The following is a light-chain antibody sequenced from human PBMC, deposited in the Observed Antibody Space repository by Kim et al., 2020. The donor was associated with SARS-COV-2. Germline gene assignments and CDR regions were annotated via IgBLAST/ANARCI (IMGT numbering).Light chain of an antibody. J-gene: IGKJ1*01. CDR3: HQYGSSPWS. Sequence: ASVGDRVTITCRASQSVSHYLAWYQHKPGKAPKLLVYDASSLEGGVPSRFSGSGSGTELTLTITSLQPDDFATHYCHQYGSSPWSFGQGTKVDIK. CDR1: QSVSHY. CDR2: DAS. V-gene: IGKV1-5*01.